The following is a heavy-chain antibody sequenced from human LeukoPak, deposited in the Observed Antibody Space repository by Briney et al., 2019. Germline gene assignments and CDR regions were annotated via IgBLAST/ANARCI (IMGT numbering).Heavy chain of an antibody. CDR2: INPNSGGT. Sequence: EASVKASCKASGYTFTGYYMHWVRQAPGQGLEWMGWINPNSGGTNYAQKFQGRVTMTRDTSISTAYMELSRLRSDDTAVYYCARDLAAAGEDFDYWGQGTLVTVSS. V-gene: IGHV1-2*02. CDR3: ARDLAAAGEDFDY. D-gene: IGHD6-13*01. J-gene: IGHJ4*02. CDR1: GYTFTGYY.